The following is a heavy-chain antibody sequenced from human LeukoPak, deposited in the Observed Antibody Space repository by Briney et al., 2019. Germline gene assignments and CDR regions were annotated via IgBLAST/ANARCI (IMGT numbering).Heavy chain of an antibody. J-gene: IGHJ5*02. D-gene: IGHD1-1*01. CDR1: GYTFTGYN. V-gene: IGHV1-2*02. CDR2: INPNSGGT. Sequence: GASVKVSCKASGYTFTGYNIHWVRQAPGQGLEWMGWINPNSGGTNYAQKFQGRVTMTRDTSISTAYMELSRPRSDDTALYYCARDVGTTNFWFDPWGQGTLVIVSS. CDR3: ARDVGTTNFWFDP.